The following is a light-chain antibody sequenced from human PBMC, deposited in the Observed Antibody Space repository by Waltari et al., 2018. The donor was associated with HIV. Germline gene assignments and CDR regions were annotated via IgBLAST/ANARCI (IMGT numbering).Light chain of an antibody. CDR3: MQGTHWPYT. CDR2: KVS. Sequence: VVMTQSPLSLPVTLGQPASISCRSIQSLVYSDGNTYLSWCQQRHGQSPRRLMYKVSSRECGVPDRFSGSGSGTDFTLKISRVESEDVGVYYCMQGTHWPYTFGQGTKLEIK. V-gene: IGKV2-30*01. CDR1: QSLVYSDGNTY. J-gene: IGKJ2*01.